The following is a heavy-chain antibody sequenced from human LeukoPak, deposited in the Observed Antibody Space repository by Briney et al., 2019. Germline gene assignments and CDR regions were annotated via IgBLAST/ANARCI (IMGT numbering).Heavy chain of an antibody. D-gene: IGHD2-2*01. CDR3: ARAKGGSLGVVPASFFDC. Sequence: ASVKVSCKASGYTFSSYGISWVRQAPGEGPEWVGWISGENGNTRFARNFQGRVTMTTDTSTSSAYMELRSLRSDDTAVYYCARAKGGSLGVVPASFFDCWGQGTLVTVSS. CDR2: ISGENGNT. J-gene: IGHJ4*02. CDR1: GYTFSSYG. V-gene: IGHV1-18*01.